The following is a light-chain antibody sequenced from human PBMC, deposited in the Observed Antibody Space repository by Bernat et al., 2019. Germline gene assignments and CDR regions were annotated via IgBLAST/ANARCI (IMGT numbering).Light chain of an antibody. J-gene: IGKJ1*01. CDR1: HDISNF. CDR3: QQYYTYPPT. V-gene: IGKV1-16*02. CDR2: TAS. Sequence: DIQMTQSPSSLSASIGDRVTITCRASHDISNFLAWFQQKPGRAPKSLIYTASILQSEFPSKFSGSGYGTDFTLTISGLQPEDFATYYCQQYYTYPPTFGHGTTVEIK.